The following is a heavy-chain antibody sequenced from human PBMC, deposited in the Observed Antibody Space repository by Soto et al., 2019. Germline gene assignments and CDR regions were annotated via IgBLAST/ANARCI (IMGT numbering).Heavy chain of an antibody. J-gene: IGHJ4*02. CDR1: GFTFSSYS. CDR2: ISSSSSYI. Sequence: GGSLRLSCAASGFTFSSYSMNWVRQAPGKGLEWVSSISSSSSYIYYADSVKGRFTISRDNAKNSLYLQMNSLRAEDTAVYYCARALRGVIIPVDYWGQGTLVTV. CDR3: ARALRGVIIPVDY. V-gene: IGHV3-21*01. D-gene: IGHD3-10*01.